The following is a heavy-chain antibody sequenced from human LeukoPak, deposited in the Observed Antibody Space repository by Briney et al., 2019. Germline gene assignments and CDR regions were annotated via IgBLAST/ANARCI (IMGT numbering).Heavy chain of an antibody. CDR1: GFTFSTYA. V-gene: IGHV3-48*03. CDR3: ARRAYCGGDCYSPVDY. J-gene: IGHJ4*02. CDR2: ISGGGTTT. Sequence: GGSLRLSCAASGFTFSTYAMNWVRQAPGKGLEWVSVISGGGTTTYYADSVKGRFTISRDNAKNSLYLQMNSLRAEDTAVYYCARRAYCGGDCYSPVDYWGQGTLVTVSS. D-gene: IGHD2-21*02.